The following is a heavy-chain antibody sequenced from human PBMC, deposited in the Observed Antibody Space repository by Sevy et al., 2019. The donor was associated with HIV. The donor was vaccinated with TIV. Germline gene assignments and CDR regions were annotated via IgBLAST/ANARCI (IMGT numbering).Heavy chain of an antibody. V-gene: IGHV3-23*01. CDR1: GFAFYDYS. Sequence: GGSLRLSCAASGFAFYDYSMSWIRQAPGKGLEWVATLSFGCGKINYADSVKVRFTISRDNSKNSFYLQMDNLRVEDTALDYCAREGCTRPHDYWGQGTRVTVSS. J-gene: IGHJ4*02. CDR2: LSFGCGKI. CDR3: AREGCTRPHDY. D-gene: IGHD2-8*01.